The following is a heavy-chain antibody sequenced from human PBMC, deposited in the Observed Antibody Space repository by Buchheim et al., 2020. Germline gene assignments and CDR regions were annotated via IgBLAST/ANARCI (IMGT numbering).Heavy chain of an antibody. V-gene: IGHV1-2*02. D-gene: IGHD4-17*01. CDR3: VRKYGDYLLDY. CDR2: INPNSGGA. Sequence: QVQLVQSGAEVKNPGASVKVSCRAAGYTFTSYYMHWVRQAPGQGLEWMGGINPNSGGAYYAENFQGSVTMTRDTSISTAYMELSRLRSNDTAVYYCVRKYGDYLLDYWGQGTL. CDR1: GYTFTSYY. J-gene: IGHJ4*02.